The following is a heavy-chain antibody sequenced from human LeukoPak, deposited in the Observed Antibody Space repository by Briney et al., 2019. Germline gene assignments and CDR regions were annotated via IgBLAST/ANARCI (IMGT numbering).Heavy chain of an antibody. D-gene: IGHD2-2*01. V-gene: IGHV3-30-3*01. CDR2: ISYDGSNK. CDR1: GFTFSSYA. Sequence: PGGSLRLSCAASGFTFSSYAMHRVRQAPGKGLEWVAVISYDGSNKYYADSVKGRFTISRDNSKNTLYLQMNSLRAEDTAVYYCARDYGLGYCSSTSCYVDYWGQGTLVTVSS. CDR3: ARDYGLGYCSSTSCYVDY. J-gene: IGHJ4*02.